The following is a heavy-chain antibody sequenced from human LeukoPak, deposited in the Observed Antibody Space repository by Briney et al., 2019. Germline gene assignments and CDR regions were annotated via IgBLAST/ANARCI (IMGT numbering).Heavy chain of an antibody. CDR2: TYYRSKWYN. J-gene: IGHJ6*03. D-gene: IGHD3-10*01. CDR3: ARGDGRKPHYYGSGSYYYYYYYMDV. Sequence: SQTLSLTCAISGDSVSSNSAAWSWIRQSPSRGLEWLGRTYYRSKWYNDYAVSVKSRITINPDTSKNQFSLQLNSVTPEDTAVYYCARGDGRKPHYYGSGSYYYYYYYMDVWGKGTTVTISS. V-gene: IGHV6-1*01. CDR1: GDSVSSNSAA.